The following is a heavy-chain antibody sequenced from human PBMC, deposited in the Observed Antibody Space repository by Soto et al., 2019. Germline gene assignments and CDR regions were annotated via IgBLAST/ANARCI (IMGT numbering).Heavy chain of an antibody. J-gene: IGHJ6*02. CDR3: AKDQEGSGSHWLGYNYYGMDV. CDR1: GFTFDDYT. CDR2: ISWDGGST. D-gene: IGHD3-10*01. Sequence: GGSLRLSCAASGFTFDDYTMHWVRQAPGKGLEWVSLISWDGGSTYYADSVKGRFSISMDNAKNSLYLQMNSLRAEDTAVYFCAKDQEGSGSHWLGYNYYGMDVWGQGTTVTVSS. V-gene: IGHV3-43*01.